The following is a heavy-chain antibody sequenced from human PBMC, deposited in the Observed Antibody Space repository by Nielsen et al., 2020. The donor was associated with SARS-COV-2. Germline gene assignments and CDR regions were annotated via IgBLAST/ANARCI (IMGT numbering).Heavy chain of an antibody. CDR3: ARDQRDCSGGSCYFDY. CDR2: ISSSSSYI. Sequence: GESLKISCAASGFTFSSYSMNWVRQAPGKGLEWVSSISSSSSYIYYADSVKGRFTISRDNAKNSLYLQMNSLRAEDTAVYYCARDQRDCSGGSCYFDYWGQGTLVTVSS. CDR1: GFTFSSYS. J-gene: IGHJ4*02. D-gene: IGHD2-15*01. V-gene: IGHV3-21*01.